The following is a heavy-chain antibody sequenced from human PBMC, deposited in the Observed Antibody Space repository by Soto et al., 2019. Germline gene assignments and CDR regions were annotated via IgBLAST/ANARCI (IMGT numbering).Heavy chain of an antibody. D-gene: IGHD2-15*01. V-gene: IGHV3-73*01. CDR1: GFTFSGSA. CDR2: IRSKANSYAT. Sequence: PGGSLRLSCAASGFTFSGSAMHWVRQASGKGLEWVGRIRSKANSYATAYGASVTGRLTISRDDSKNTAYLQMNSLKSEDTAVYYCTKTPPGMDVWGQGTTVTVSS. CDR3: TKTPPGMDV. J-gene: IGHJ6*02.